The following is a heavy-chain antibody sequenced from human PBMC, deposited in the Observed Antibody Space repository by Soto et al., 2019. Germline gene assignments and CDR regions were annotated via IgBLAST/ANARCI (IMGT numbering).Heavy chain of an antibody. D-gene: IGHD1-20*01. V-gene: IGHV3-11*01. Sequence: VQLVESGGGLVKPGESLRLSCAASGFTFSNAWMNWVRQAPGKGLEWVSYISSSGSTIYYADSVKGRFTISRDNAKNSLYLQMNSLRAEDTAVYYCARDSPYNWNRGRSMDVWGQGTTVTVSS. CDR3: ARDSPYNWNRGRSMDV. CDR1: GFTFSNAW. J-gene: IGHJ6*02. CDR2: ISSSGSTI.